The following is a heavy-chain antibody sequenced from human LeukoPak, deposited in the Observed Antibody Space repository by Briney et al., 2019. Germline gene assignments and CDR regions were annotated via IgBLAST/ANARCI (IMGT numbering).Heavy chain of an antibody. CDR3: ARDQSGYYYYYYYMDV. CDR1: GGSINSGDYY. D-gene: IGHD3-3*01. Sequence: TSETLSLTCTVSGGSINSGDYYWSWIRQPPGKGLEWIGFIYYSGTTYYSLSLKSRITISIDTSKNQFSLKLSSVTAADTAVYYCARDQSGYYYYYYYMDVWGKGTTVTVSS. J-gene: IGHJ6*03. CDR2: IYYSGTT. V-gene: IGHV4-30-4*08.